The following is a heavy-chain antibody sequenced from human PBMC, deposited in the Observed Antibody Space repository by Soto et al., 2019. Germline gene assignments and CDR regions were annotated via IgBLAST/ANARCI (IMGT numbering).Heavy chain of an antibody. Sequence: SATLSLTCAVSGDSIISSYWWSWVRQPPGQGLEWIGEIYHSETTNYNPSLKSRVTLSMDKSKNQFSLMLTSVTAADTAGYFCARADFGILDSWGHGT. V-gene: IGHV4-4*02. D-gene: IGHD3-9*01. CDR1: GDSIISSYW. CDR2: IYHSETT. CDR3: ARADFGILDS. J-gene: IGHJ5*01.